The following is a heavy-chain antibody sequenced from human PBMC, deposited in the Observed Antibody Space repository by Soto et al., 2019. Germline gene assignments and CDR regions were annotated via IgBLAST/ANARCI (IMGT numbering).Heavy chain of an antibody. CDR1: GGSISSYY. D-gene: IGHD3-16*01. CDR3: ASSVSRCFGDYYYYLDV. V-gene: IGHV4-59*08. Sequence: WETLSLTCTVSGGSISSYYWSWIRQPPGKGLEWIGYIYYSGSTNYNPSLKSRVTISVDTSKNQFSLKLSSVTAADTAVYYCASSVSRCFGDYYYYLDVWGKGTTVTGSS. CDR2: IYYSGST. J-gene: IGHJ6*03.